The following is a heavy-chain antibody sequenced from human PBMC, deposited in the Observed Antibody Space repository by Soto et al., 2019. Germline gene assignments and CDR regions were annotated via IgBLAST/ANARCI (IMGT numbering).Heavy chain of an antibody. CDR3: AKEFLPIPMVYWYFDL. CDR2: VGHDGSAQ. D-gene: IGHD3-10*01. V-gene: IGHV3-30*18. J-gene: IGHJ2*01. CDR1: GFSFSSYG. Sequence: QVQLVESGGGVVQPGRSLRLSCAASGFSFSSYGMHWVRQAPGKGLEWVTVVGHDGSAQEYADSVKGRFTISRDNSKNTLDLQMDSLRAEDTAVYYCAKEFLPIPMVYWYFDLWGRGTLVTVSS.